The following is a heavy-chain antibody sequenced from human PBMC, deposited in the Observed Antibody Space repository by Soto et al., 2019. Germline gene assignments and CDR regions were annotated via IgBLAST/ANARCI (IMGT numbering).Heavy chain of an antibody. J-gene: IGHJ6*02. CDR1: GYTLTELS. V-gene: IGHV1-24*01. CDR2: FDPEDGET. CDR3: ARRLLIAAAGTQYYYYGMDV. Sequence: ASVKVSCKVSGYTLTELSMHWVRQAPGKGLEWMGGFDPEDGETIYAQKFQGRVTMTEGTSTDTAYMELSSLRSEDTAVYYCARRLLIAAAGTQYYYYGMDVWGQGTTVTVSS. D-gene: IGHD6-13*01.